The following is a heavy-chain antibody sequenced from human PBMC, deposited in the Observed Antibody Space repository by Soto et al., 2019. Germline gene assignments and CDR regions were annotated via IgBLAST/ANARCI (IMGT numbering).Heavy chain of an antibody. J-gene: IGHJ4*02. Sequence: GASVKVSGKVSGYTLTELSMHWVRQAPGKGLEWMGGFDPEDGETIYAQKFQGRVTMTEDTSTDTAYMELSSLRSEDTAVYYCATVARVAGYFDYWGQGALVTVSS. CDR1: GYTLTELS. CDR2: FDPEDGET. V-gene: IGHV1-24*01. CDR3: ATVARVAGYFDY. D-gene: IGHD6-19*01.